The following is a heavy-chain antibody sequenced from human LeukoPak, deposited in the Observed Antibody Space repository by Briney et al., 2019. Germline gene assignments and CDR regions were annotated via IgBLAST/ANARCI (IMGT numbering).Heavy chain of an antibody. CDR1: GFTFGSYW. V-gene: IGHV3-74*01. CDR3: AGGGGEWLPPNY. CDR2: IKSDGSST. J-gene: IGHJ4*01. D-gene: IGHD5-12*01. Sequence: GGSLRLSCAASGFTFGSYWMHWVRQAPGRGLVWISRIKSDGSSTSYVDSVKGRFTISRDNAKSTLYLQMNSLRSEDTAGYYWAGGGGEWLPPNYWGQGTLVTVSS.